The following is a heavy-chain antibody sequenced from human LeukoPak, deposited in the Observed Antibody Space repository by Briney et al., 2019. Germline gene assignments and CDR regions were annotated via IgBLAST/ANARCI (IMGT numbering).Heavy chain of an antibody. J-gene: IGHJ4*02. V-gene: IGHV3-30*18. Sequence: GGSLRLSCAASGFTFSSYAMSWVRQAPGKGLEWVAVISYDGSNKYYADSVKGRFTISRDNSKNTLYLQMNSLRAEDTAVYYCAKLPRNIAAAGKRDPVGGRLYWGQGTLVTVSS. CDR1: GFTFSSYA. CDR2: ISYDGSNK. CDR3: AKLPRNIAAAGKRDPVGGRLY. D-gene: IGHD6-13*01.